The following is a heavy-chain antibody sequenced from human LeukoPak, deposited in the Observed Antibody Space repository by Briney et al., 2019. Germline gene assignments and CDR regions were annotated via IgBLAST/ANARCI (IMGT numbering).Heavy chain of an antibody. D-gene: IGHD3-16*02. V-gene: IGHV4-59*01. Sequence: PSETLSLTCTVSGGSISSYYWSWIRQPPGKGLEWIGYIYYSGSTNYNPSLKSRVTISVDTSKNQFSLKLSSVTAADTAVYYCARVAWGLSYYMDVWGKGTTVTISS. CDR1: GGSISSYY. CDR3: ARVAWGLSYYMDV. CDR2: IYYSGST. J-gene: IGHJ6*03.